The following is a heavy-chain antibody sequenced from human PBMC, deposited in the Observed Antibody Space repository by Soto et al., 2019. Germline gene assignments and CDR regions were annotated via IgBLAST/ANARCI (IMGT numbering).Heavy chain of an antibody. Sequence: QVQLVQSGAEVKKPGSSVKVSCKASGGTFSSYAISWVRQATGQGLEWMGWMNPNSGNTGYAQKFQGRVTMTRNTSISTAYMELSSLRSEDTAVYYCAREHYYYGMDVWGQGTTVTVSS. CDR2: MNPNSGNT. CDR1: GGTFSSYA. V-gene: IGHV1-8*02. CDR3: AREHYYYGMDV. J-gene: IGHJ6*02.